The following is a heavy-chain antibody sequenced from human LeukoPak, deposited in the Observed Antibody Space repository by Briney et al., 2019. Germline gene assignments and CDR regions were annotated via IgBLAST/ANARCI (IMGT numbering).Heavy chain of an antibody. V-gene: IGHV3-21*01. Sequence: SCKASGYTFSSYSMNWVRQAPGKGLEWVSSISSSSSYIYYADSVKGRFTISRDNAKNSLYLQMNSLRAEDTAVYYCARDSIIAARPLDYWGQGTLVTVSS. CDR1: GYTFSSYS. CDR2: ISSSSSYI. J-gene: IGHJ4*02. D-gene: IGHD6-6*01. CDR3: ARDSIIAARPLDY.